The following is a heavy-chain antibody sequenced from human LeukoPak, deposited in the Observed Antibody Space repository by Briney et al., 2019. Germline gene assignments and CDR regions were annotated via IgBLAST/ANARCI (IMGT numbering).Heavy chain of an antibody. CDR1: GGSITSGTYY. J-gene: IGHJ4*02. CDR3: ARRRGETDY. Sequence: SETLSLTCAVSGGSITSGTYYWTWIRQPAGKGLEWIGRIHTSRSTNYNPSLKSRVTISVDTSKNQFSLKLSSVTAADTAVYYCARRRGETDYWGQGTLVTVSS. D-gene: IGHD3-16*01. CDR2: IHTSRST. V-gene: IGHV4-61*02.